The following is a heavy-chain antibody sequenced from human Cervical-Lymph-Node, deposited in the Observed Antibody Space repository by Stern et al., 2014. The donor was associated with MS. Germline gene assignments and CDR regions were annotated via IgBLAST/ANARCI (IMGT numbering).Heavy chain of an antibody. CDR1: GGSVSSGDHF. CDR3: ARGGATRRAGVFDF. Sequence: QVQLQESGPGLVKPSQTLSLTCTVSGGSVSSGDHFWNWIRQHPGKGLEWIGYVYYSGSTDSNPSLKSRVIISVDTSKNQFSLRLSSVTAADTAVYYCARGGATRRAGVFDFWGQGTLVTVSS. J-gene: IGHJ4*02. V-gene: IGHV4-31*03. CDR2: VYYSGST. D-gene: IGHD5-12*01.